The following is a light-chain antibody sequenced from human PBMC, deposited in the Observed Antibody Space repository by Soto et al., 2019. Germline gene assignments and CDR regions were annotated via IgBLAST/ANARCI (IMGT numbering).Light chain of an antibody. J-gene: IGKJ3*01. Sequence: EIVLTQSPATLSLSPGERATLSCRASQSVSSYLAWYQQKPGQAPRLLIYDASNRATGIPARFSGSGSGTDFTLTISSLEPEDFAVYYCQQLSNLHWTFGPETKVDIK. V-gene: IGKV3-11*01. CDR1: QSVSSY. CDR3: QQLSNLHWT. CDR2: DAS.